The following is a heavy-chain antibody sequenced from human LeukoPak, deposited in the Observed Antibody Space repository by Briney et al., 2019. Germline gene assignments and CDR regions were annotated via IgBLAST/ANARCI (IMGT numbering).Heavy chain of an antibody. CDR1: GYTFTRYY. CDR3: ASSRRWLQYSDS. J-gene: IGHJ5*01. D-gene: IGHD5-24*01. CDR2: INPSGGST. Sequence: ASVKVSFKASGYTFTRYYMHWVRHAPGQGLEWMGIINPSGGSTRYAQKFPGTVTMTRATSTSTVYMELSSLTSEDTAVYCCASSRRWLQYSDSWGQGTLVTVSS. V-gene: IGHV1-46*01.